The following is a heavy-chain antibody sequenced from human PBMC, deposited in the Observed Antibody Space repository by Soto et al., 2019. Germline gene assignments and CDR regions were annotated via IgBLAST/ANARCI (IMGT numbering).Heavy chain of an antibody. J-gene: IGHJ5*02. CDR1: GYTFTSYG. CDR3: PTSSGSAYSFAP. CDR2: ISAYNGNT. V-gene: IGHV1-18*01. D-gene: IGHD2-15*01. Sequence: QVQLVQSGAEVKKPGASVKVSCKASGYTFTSYGISWVRQAPGQGLEWMGWISAYNGNTNYAQKLQGRVTMTTATPTSTAYTELRRLRSDDTAVYSFPTSSGSAYSFAPWGQGTLVTVSS.